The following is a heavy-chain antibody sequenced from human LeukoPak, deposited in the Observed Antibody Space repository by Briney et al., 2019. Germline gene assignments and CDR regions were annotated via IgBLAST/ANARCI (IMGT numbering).Heavy chain of an antibody. D-gene: IGHD6-13*01. Sequence: SETLSLTCTVSGGSISTYYWSCIRQPPGKGVEWIGYIYTSGSPNYNPSLKSRVTLSVDTSKNQFSLKLTSVTAADTAVYYCARHAPVIAATGTGYFDYWGQGALVTVSS. V-gene: IGHV4-4*09. J-gene: IGHJ4*02. CDR2: IYTSGSP. CDR1: GGSISTYY. CDR3: ARHAPVIAATGTGYFDY.